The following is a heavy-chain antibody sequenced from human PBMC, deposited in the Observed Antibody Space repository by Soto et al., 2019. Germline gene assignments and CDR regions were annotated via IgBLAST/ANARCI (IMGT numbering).Heavy chain of an antibody. D-gene: IGHD5-12*01. J-gene: IGHJ4*02. CDR3: AEVAGLDY. CDR1: GGSISSSSYY. V-gene: IGHV4-39*01. CDR2: IYYSGST. Sequence: QLQLQESGPGLVKPSETLSLTCTVSGGSISSSSYYWGWIRQAPGKGLEWIGSIYYSGSTCYTPSLMRRVTRSVDTSKNQFSLKLSSVTAADTAVYYCAEVAGLDYWGQGTLVTVSS.